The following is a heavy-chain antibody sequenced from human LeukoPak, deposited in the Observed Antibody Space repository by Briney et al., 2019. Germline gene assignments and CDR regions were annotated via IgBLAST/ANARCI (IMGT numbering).Heavy chain of an antibody. Sequence: PGGSLRLSCAASGVTLSSYAMSWARQAPGKGLEWVSGISSSGSGGNTYYADSVKGRFTISRGNSKNTLYLQMNSLRAEDTTVYYCAKTADILLGVATIHFDYWGQGTLVTVSS. CDR1: GVTLSSYA. V-gene: IGHV3-23*01. J-gene: IGHJ4*02. CDR2: ISSSGSGGNT. CDR3: AKTADILLGVATIHFDY. D-gene: IGHD5-12*01.